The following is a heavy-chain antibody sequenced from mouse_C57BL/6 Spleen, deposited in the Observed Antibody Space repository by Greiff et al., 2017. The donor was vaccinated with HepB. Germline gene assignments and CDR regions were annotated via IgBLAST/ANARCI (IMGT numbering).Heavy chain of an antibody. D-gene: IGHD2-4*01. CDR1: GYTFTSYW. CDR2: INPSNGGT. Sequence: QVQLQQPGTELVKPGASVKLSCKASGYTFTSYWMHWVKQRPGQGLEWIGNINPSNGGTNYNEKFKSKSTLTVDKSSSTAYMQLSILTSEDSAVYYCARDKSGHYDYDRYYFDYWGQGTTLTVSS. V-gene: IGHV1-53*01. CDR3: ARDKSGHYDYDRYYFDY. J-gene: IGHJ2*01.